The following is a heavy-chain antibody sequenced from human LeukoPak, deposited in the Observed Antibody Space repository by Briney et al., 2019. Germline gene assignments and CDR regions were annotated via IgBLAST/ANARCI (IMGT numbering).Heavy chain of an antibody. CDR3: ARSIPDYTRFDY. J-gene: IGHJ4*02. CDR2: FKTNSGQV. Sequence: GGSLRLSCTASGFTFGDYAMSWIRLAPGKGLEWVSTFKTNSGQVYYAESVRGRFTISRDNSKNTVYLQMSSLRAEDTALYYCARSIPDYTRFDYWGQGALVTVSP. CDR1: GFTFGDYA. V-gene: IGHV3-23*01. D-gene: IGHD2-2*02.